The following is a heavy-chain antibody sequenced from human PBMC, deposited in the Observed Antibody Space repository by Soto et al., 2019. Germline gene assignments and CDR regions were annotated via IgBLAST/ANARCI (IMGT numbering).Heavy chain of an antibody. CDR3: ARDLWGYCGADCYPLDV. V-gene: IGHV4-59*01. CDR2: MYNTGST. J-gene: IGHJ6*02. D-gene: IGHD2-21*02. Sequence: SDTLSLTCTVSGGSISSYYWRWIRQPPGRGLEWIEYMYNTGSTIYNPSLKSRVTISVDTSKNQFSLKLNSVTAADTAVYYCARDLWGYCGADCYPLDVWGQGTTVT. CDR1: GGSISSYY.